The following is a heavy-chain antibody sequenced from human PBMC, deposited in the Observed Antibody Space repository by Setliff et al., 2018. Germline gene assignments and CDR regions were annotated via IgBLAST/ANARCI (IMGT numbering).Heavy chain of an antibody. D-gene: IGHD3-9*01. CDR1: GYTFTDYY. J-gene: IGHJ6*03. Sequence: GASVKVSCKTSGYTFTDYYIHWVRQAPGEGLEWMGWLNPKNNDTSYAQKFLGRVTMTRDTSISAAYMDLITLRSDDTALYYCARDPLPKHYDVVTGYYSAPNYYYMDVWGKGTTVTVSS. CDR2: LNPKNNDT. CDR3: ARDPLPKHYDVVTGYYSAPNYYYMDV. V-gene: IGHV1-2*02.